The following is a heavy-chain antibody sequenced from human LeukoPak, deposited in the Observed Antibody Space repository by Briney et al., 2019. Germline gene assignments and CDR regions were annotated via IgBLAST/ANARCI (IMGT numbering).Heavy chain of an antibody. CDR1: GGSLSGYY. D-gene: IGHD6-19*01. J-gene: IGHJ4*02. CDR2: INHSGGT. V-gene: IGHV4-34*01. CDR3: ARGAQWLVDFFDY. Sequence: SETLSLTCAVYGGSLSGYYWSWIRQPPGKGLEWIGEINHSGGTNYNPSLKSRVTISVDTSKSQFSLKLSSVTAADTAVYYCARGAQWLVDFFDYWGQGTLVIVSS.